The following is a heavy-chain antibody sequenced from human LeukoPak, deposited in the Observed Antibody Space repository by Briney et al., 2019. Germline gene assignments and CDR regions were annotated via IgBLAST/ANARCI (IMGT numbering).Heavy chain of an antibody. J-gene: IGHJ4*02. D-gene: IGHD1-26*01. CDR2: VGGSGVST. CDR3: AKIGSYSVLGAYYFDS. CDR1: GFSFSGYA. Sequence: GGSLRLSCAASGFSFSGYAMSWVRQAPGKGLEWVSAVGGSGVSTYYADSVKGRFTVSRDNSKNTLSLQMNSLRAEDTAVYYCAKIGSYSVLGAYYFDSWGQGTLVTVSS. V-gene: IGHV3-23*01.